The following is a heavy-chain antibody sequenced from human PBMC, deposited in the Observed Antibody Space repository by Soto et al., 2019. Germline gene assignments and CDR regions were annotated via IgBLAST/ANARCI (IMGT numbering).Heavy chain of an antibody. J-gene: IGHJ4*02. CDR2: IRNKANGGTI. V-gene: IGHV3-49*03. Sequence: PGGSLRLSCTASGFTFGDYAMSWFRQAPGKGLECVGFIRNKANGGTIEYAASVKGRFTISRDDSKSIAYLQMNSLKTEDTAVYYCVRASPPAYFDYWGQGTLVTVAS. CDR1: GFTFGDYA. CDR3: VRASPPAYFDY.